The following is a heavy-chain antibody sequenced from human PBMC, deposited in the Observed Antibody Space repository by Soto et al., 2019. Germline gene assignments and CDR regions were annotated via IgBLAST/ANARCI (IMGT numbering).Heavy chain of an antibody. J-gene: IGHJ5*02. CDR2: IIPMFGTP. CDR3: ATSLAARRKPYNWLHA. V-gene: IGHV1-69*06. D-gene: IGHD6-6*01. CDR1: GGTLNSQS. Sequence: QVQVFQSGAEVKKPGSSVRVSCKVSGGTLNSQSITWVRQAPGQGLEWMGGIIPMFGTPTDAQKFRGRVTISADTSTSTVYMELRSMRSQDTAVYSCATSLAARRKPYNWLHAWGQGTPVTVSS.